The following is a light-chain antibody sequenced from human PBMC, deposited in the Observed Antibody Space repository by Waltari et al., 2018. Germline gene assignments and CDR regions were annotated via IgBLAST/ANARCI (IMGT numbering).Light chain of an antibody. CDR2: AAS. CDR1: QSISSY. J-gene: IGKJ4*01. V-gene: IGKV1-39*01. CDR3: QQSYSTST. Sequence: DIQMTQSPSSLSASVGDRVTITCRASQSISSYLNWYQQKPGKDPKLLIYAASSLQSGVPSRFSGSGSGTDFTLSISSLQPEDFATYYCQQSYSTSTFGGGTKVESK.